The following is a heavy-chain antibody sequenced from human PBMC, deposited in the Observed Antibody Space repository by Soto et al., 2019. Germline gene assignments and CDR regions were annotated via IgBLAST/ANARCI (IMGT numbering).Heavy chain of an antibody. Sequence: SETLSLTCTVSGGSISSSSYYWGWIRQPPGKGLEWIGSIYYSGSTYYNPSLKSRVTISVDTSKNQFSLKLSSVTAADTAVYYCARPNYDYGDYGVDPWGQGTLVTVSS. CDR2: IYYSGST. CDR3: ARPNYDYGDYGVDP. CDR1: GGSISSSSYY. V-gene: IGHV4-39*01. D-gene: IGHD4-17*01. J-gene: IGHJ5*02.